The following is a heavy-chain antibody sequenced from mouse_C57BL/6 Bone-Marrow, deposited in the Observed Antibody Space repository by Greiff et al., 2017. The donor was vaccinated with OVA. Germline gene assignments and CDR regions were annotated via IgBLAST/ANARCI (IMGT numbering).Heavy chain of an antibody. CDR2: IYPSDSET. Sequence: QVQLQQPGAELVRPGSSVKLSCKASGYTFTSYWMDWVKQRPGQGLEWIGNIYPSDSETHYNQKFKDKATLTVDKSSSTAYMQLSSLTSEDSAVYYCARPGLPYYAMDYWGQGTSVTVSS. V-gene: IGHV1-61*01. CDR1: GYTFTSYW. D-gene: IGHD2-4*01. J-gene: IGHJ4*01. CDR3: ARPGLPYYAMDY.